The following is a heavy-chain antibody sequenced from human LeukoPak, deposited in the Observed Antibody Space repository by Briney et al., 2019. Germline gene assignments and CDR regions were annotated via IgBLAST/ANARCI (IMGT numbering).Heavy chain of an antibody. J-gene: IGHJ4*02. CDR1: GFTVSSNY. Sequence: PGGSLRLSCAASGFTVSSNYMSWVRQAPGKGLEWVSVIYSGGSTYYADSVKGRFTISRDNSKNTLYLQMNSLRAEDTAVYYCERLRSSGWYYFDYWGQGTLVTVSS. CDR3: ERLRSSGWYYFDY. CDR2: IYSGGST. D-gene: IGHD6-19*01. V-gene: IGHV3-66*01.